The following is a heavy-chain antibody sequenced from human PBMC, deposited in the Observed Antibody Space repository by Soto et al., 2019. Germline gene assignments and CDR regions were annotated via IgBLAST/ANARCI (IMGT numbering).Heavy chain of an antibody. CDR2: IWYDGSNK. Sequence: QVQLVESGGGVVQPGRSLRLSCAASGFTFSSYGMHWVRQAPGKGLAWVAVIWYDGSNKYYADSVKGRFTISRDNSKNTLYLQMNSLRAEDTAVYYCARDQRRYQLLFSWFDPWGQGTLVTVSS. D-gene: IGHD2-2*01. V-gene: IGHV3-33*01. CDR3: ARDQRRYQLLFSWFDP. J-gene: IGHJ5*02. CDR1: GFTFSSYG.